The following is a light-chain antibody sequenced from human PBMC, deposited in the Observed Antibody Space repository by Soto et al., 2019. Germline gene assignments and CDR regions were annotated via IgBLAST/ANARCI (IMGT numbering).Light chain of an antibody. CDR1: QSIRSY. CDR2: DAS. CDR3: QQSYSTPPWT. Sequence: DIQLTQSPSSLCASLGDKVTITCRSSQSIRSYLNWVQQKPGKAPKLLIYDASSLQTGVPSRFSGSGSGTDFSLTISSLQPEDFATYYCQQSYSTPPWTFGQGTKVDI. J-gene: IGKJ1*01. V-gene: IGKV1-39*01.